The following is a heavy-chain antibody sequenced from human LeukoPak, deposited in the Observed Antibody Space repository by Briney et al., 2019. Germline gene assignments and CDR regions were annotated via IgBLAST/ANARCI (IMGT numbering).Heavy chain of an antibody. V-gene: IGHV1-69*04. Sequence: ASVKVSCKASGGTFSSYAISWVRQAPGQGLEWVGRIIPILGIANYAQKFQGRVTITADKSTSTAYMELSSLRSEDTAVYYCARDSIGYYYDSSGYYDDAFDIWGQGTMVTVSS. CDR1: GGTFSSYA. CDR3: ARDSIGYYYDSSGYYDDAFDI. J-gene: IGHJ3*02. D-gene: IGHD3-22*01. CDR2: IIPILGIA.